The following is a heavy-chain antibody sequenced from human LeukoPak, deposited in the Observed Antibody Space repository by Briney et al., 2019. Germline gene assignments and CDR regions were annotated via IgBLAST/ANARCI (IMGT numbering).Heavy chain of an antibody. CDR3: ARSPIVGVTAYAFDI. CDR1: AGSISSYY. V-gene: IGHV4-4*07. Sequence: PSETLSLTCTVSAGSISSYYWSWIRQPAGKGLEWIGRVYTSGSTNYNPSLKSRVTISVDKSKNQFSLKLSSVTAADTAVYYCARSPIVGVTAYAFDIWGQGTMVTVSS. CDR2: VYTSGST. J-gene: IGHJ3*02. D-gene: IGHD1-26*01.